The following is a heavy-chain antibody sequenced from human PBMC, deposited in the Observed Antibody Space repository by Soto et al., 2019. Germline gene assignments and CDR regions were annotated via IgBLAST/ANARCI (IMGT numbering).Heavy chain of an antibody. Sequence: QVQLVQSGAEVKKPGASVKVSCKASGYTFTSYGISWVRQAPGQGLEWMGWISAYNGNTNYAQKLQGRVTMTTDTSTSTAYMELRSLRSDDTAVYYCASVKYSPPYYYYYGMDVWGQGTTVIGFS. CDR1: GYTFTSYG. CDR3: ASVKYSPPYYYYYGMDV. J-gene: IGHJ6*02. V-gene: IGHV1-18*01. CDR2: ISAYNGNT. D-gene: IGHD5-18*01.